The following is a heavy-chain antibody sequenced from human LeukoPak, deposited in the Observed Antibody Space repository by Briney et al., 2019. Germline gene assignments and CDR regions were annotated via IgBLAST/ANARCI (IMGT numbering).Heavy chain of an antibody. CDR2: INYSGNT. V-gene: IGHV4-34*01. J-gene: IGHJ1*01. Sequence: PSETLSLTCAVYGGSFSGFYWSWVRQSPGKGLEWIAEINYSGNTNYNPSLKSRGTILIDTSKNQFSLKLNSLTAADTAMYFCARGGYYDSSGYSAAEYFQHWGQGTLVTVSS. CDR3: ARGGYYDSSGYSAAEYFQH. CDR1: GGSFSGFY. D-gene: IGHD3-22*01.